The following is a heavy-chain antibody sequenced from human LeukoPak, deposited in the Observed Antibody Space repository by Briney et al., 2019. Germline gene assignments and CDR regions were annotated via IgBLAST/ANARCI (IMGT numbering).Heavy chain of an antibody. V-gene: IGHV4-30-2*01. Sequence: SQTLSLTCAVSGGSISRGDYSWSWIRQPPGEGLEWIGYVSHSGSTYYNPSLKSRVTISVDRSKNQFSLNLSSVTAADTAAYYCARGGYSWYDDWGQGTLVTISS. CDR3: ARGGYSWYDD. CDR1: GGSISRGDYS. J-gene: IGHJ5*02. CDR2: VSHSGST.